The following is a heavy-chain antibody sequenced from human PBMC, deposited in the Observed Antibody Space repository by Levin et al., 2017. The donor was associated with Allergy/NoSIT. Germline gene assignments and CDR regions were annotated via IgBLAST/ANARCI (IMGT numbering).Heavy chain of an antibody. D-gene: IGHD3-10*01. Sequence: GESLKISCAASGFTFSSYSMNWVRQAPGKGLEWVSSISSSSSYIYYADSVKGRFTISRDNAKNSLYLQMNSLRAEDTAVYYCARSFITMVRVLGYWGQGTLVTVSS. J-gene: IGHJ4*02. V-gene: IGHV3-21*01. CDR3: ARSFITMVRVLGY. CDR2: ISSSSSYI. CDR1: GFTFSSYS.